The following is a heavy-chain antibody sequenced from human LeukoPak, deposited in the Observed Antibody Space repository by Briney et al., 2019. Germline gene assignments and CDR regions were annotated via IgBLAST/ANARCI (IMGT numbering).Heavy chain of an antibody. D-gene: IGHD1-26*01. V-gene: IGHV4-59*01. CDR1: GRSISSYY. Sequence: SETLSLTCTVSGRSISSYYWSWIRQPPGKGLEWIGYIYYSGSTNYNPSLKSRVTISVDTSKNQFSLKLSSVTAADTAVYYCARSMGAYSDDFDYWGQGTLVTVSS. J-gene: IGHJ4*02. CDR2: IYYSGST. CDR3: ARSMGAYSDDFDY.